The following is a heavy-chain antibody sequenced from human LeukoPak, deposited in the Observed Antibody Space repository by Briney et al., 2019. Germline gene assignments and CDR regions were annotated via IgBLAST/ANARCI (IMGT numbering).Heavy chain of an antibody. V-gene: IGHV4-59*01. CDR3: AREAYDFWSGYSNWFDP. Sequence: PSETLSLTCTVSGGSISSYYWSWIRQPPGKGLEWIGDIYYSGSTNYNPSLKSRVTISVDTSKNQFSLKLSSVTAADTAVYYCAREAYDFWSGYSNWFDPWGQGTLVTVSS. CDR1: GGSISSYY. CDR2: IYYSGST. J-gene: IGHJ5*02. D-gene: IGHD3-3*01.